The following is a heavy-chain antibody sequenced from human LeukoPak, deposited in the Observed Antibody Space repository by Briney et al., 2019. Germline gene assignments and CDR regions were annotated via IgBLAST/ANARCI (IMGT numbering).Heavy chain of an antibody. J-gene: IGHJ3*02. D-gene: IGHD7-27*01. Sequence: SETLSLTCTVSGGSIGSSSYYWGWIRQPPGKGLEWIGSIYYSGSTYYNPSLKSRVTISIDTSKNQFSLKLSSVTAADTAMYYCARNLLGSDVFDIWGQGTMVTVSS. CDR1: GGSIGSSSYY. V-gene: IGHV4-39*07. CDR2: IYYSGST. CDR3: ARNLLGSDVFDI.